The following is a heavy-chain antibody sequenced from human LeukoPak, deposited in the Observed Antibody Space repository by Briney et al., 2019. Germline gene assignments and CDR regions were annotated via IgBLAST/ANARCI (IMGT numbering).Heavy chain of an antibody. CDR2: VYHRGNT. D-gene: IGHD1-14*01. J-gene: IGHJ6*02. CDR1: GGSITSDNW. V-gene: IGHV4-4*02. CDR3: ARDSRSPATQTDYYGMDV. Sequence: SGTLSLTCTVSGGSITSDNWWSWVRQTPGKGLEWIGEVYHRGNTNYNPSLKSRVTVSVDKSKNQFSLKLNSVTPEDTAVYYCARDSRSPATQTDYYGMDVWGQGTTVTVSS.